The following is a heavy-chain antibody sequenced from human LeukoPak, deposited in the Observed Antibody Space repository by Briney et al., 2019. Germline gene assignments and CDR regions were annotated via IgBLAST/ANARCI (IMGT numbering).Heavy chain of an antibody. V-gene: IGHV4-34*01. J-gene: IGHJ4*02. CDR2: INHSGST. D-gene: IGHD5-18*01. Sequence: ESSETLSLTCAVYGGSFSGYYWSWIRQPPGKGLEWIGEINHSGSTNYNPSLKSRVTISVDTSKNQFSLKLSSVTAADTAVYYCASLDTAMVRFDYWGQGTLVTVSS. CDR1: GGSFSGYY. CDR3: ASLDTAMVRFDY.